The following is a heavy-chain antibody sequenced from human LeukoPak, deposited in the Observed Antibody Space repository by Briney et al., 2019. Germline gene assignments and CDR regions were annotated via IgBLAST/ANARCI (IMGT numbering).Heavy chain of an antibody. D-gene: IGHD3-10*01. J-gene: IGHJ4*02. CDR1: GDSISNYY. CDR2: IYTSGST. Sequence: SETLSLTCTVSGDSISNYYWSWIRQPAGKGLEWIGRIYTSGSTNYNPSLKSRVTMSVDTSKNQFSLKLSSVTAADTAVYYCARVSLVRGALDYYFDYWGQGTLVTVSS. V-gene: IGHV4-4*07. CDR3: ARVSLVRGALDYYFDY.